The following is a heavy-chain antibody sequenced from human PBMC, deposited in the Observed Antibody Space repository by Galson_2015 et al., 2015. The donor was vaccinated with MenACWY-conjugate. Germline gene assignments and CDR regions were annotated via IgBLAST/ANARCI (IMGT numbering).Heavy chain of an antibody. CDR3: AKDLSDLSTTVTLDY. Sequence: SLRLSCAASGFSFSTYAMTWVRQVPGKGLEWVSSIHGSLPSRYYADSVRGRFTISRDNSKNTLFLQMNSLRAEDTAIYYCAKDLSDLSTTVTLDYWGQGTLVTVSS. V-gene: IGHV3-23*01. D-gene: IGHD4-17*01. J-gene: IGHJ4*02. CDR2: IHGSLPSR. CDR1: GFSFSTYA.